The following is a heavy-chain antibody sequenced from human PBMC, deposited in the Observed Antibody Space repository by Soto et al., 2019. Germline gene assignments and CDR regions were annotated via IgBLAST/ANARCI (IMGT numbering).Heavy chain of an antibody. D-gene: IGHD2-15*01. J-gene: IGHJ5*02. V-gene: IGHV1-69*13. CDR2: IIPIFGTA. CDR1: GGTFSSYA. Sequence: SVKVSCKASGGTFSSYAISWVRQAPGQGLEWMGGIIPIFGTANYAQKFQGRVTITADESTSTAYMELSSLRSEDTAVYYCARHREYCSGGSCYPAPYNWFDPWGQGTLVTVS. CDR3: ARHREYCSGGSCYPAPYNWFDP.